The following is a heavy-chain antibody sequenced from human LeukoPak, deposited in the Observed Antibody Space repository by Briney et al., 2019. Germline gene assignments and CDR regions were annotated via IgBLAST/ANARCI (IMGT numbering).Heavy chain of an antibody. D-gene: IGHD2/OR15-2a*01. CDR2: IYNDGST. CDR3: ARDFYDGFALDY. V-gene: IGHV3-53*01. J-gene: IGHJ4*02. Sequence: GSLRLSCAASGFTVSSNYMSWVRQGPGKGLEWVALIYNDGSTHYTDSVKGRFSISRDHSENTLYLQMDTLRAEDTGVYYCARDFYDGFALDYWGQGTLVTVSS. CDR1: GFTVSSNY.